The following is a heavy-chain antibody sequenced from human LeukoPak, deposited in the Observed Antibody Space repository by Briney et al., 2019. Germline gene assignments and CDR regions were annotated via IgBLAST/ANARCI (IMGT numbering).Heavy chain of an antibody. V-gene: IGHV5-51*01. D-gene: IGHD5-18*01. CDR2: IYPGDSDT. CDR1: GYSFTSYW. CDR3: ARQSRAMVTFWVFDY. Sequence: GESLKISCKGSGYSFTSYWIGWVRQMPGKGLEWMGIIYPGDSDTRYSPSFQGQVTISADKSISTAYLQWSSLKASDTAMYYCARQSRAMVTFWVFDYWGQGTLVTVSS. J-gene: IGHJ4*02.